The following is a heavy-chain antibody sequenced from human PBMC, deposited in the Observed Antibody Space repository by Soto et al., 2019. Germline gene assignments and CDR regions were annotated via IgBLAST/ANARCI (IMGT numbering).Heavy chain of an antibody. Sequence: SETLSLTCTVSGGSISSGGYYWSWIRQHPGKGLEWIGYIYYSGSTYYNPSLKSRVTISVDTSKNQFSLKLSSVTAADTAVYYCARDLGMVRGPTSYYYYGMDVWGQGTTVTVSS. J-gene: IGHJ6*02. V-gene: IGHV4-31*03. D-gene: IGHD3-10*01. CDR2: IYYSGST. CDR1: GGSISSGGYY. CDR3: ARDLGMVRGPTSYYYYGMDV.